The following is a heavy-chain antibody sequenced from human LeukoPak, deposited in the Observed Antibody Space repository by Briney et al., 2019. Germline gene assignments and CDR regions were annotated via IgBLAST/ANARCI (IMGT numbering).Heavy chain of an antibody. CDR2: IYYSGST. CDR1: GGSISSGGYY. D-gene: IGHD6-13*01. CDR3: ARDKGYSSSWESLNWFDP. Sequence: SQTLSLTCTVSGGSISSGGYYWRWIRQHPGKGLEWIVYIYYSGSTYYNPSLKSRITISVDTSKNQFSLKLSSVTAADTAVYYCARDKGYSSSWESLNWFDPWGQGTLVTVSS. V-gene: IGHV4-31*03. J-gene: IGHJ5*02.